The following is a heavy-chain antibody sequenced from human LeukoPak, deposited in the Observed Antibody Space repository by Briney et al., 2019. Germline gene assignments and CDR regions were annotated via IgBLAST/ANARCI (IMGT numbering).Heavy chain of an antibody. CDR2: IYYSGST. Sequence: SETLSLTCTVSGGSISSGDYYWSWIRQPPGKGLEWIGYIYYSGSTYYNPSLKSRVTISVDTSKNQFSLKLSSVTAADTAVYYCARHDPRFGSGWPSYFDYWGQGTLVTVSS. D-gene: IGHD6-19*01. J-gene: IGHJ4*02. CDR1: GGSISSGDYY. CDR3: ARHDPRFGSGWPSYFDY. V-gene: IGHV4-30-4*08.